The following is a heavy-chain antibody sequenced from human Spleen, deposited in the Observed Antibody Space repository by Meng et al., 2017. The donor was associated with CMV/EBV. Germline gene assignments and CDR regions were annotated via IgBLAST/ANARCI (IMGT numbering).Heavy chain of an antibody. V-gene: IGHV5-51*01. CDR2: IYPYDSDT. D-gene: IGHD1-1*01. Sequence: GESLKISCRGSGYRFTSNWIGWVRQMPGKGLEWMGIIYPYDSDTRYSPSFQGQVTISADKSSSTAYLQWTSLKAADTGMYYCTRHTSERYGMDFWGQGTTVTVSS. J-gene: IGHJ6*02. CDR1: GYRFTSNW. CDR3: TRHTSERYGMDF.